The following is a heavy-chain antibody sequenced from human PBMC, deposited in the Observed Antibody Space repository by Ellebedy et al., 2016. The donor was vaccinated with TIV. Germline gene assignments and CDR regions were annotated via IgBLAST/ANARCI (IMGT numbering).Heavy chain of an antibody. Sequence: PGGSLRLSCAASGFTFSIYGMHWVRQAPGKGLEWVGIIWHDGSHSYYADSVKGRFTISRDNSKNTVDLQMNSLRADDTAVYYCASELVGTTDFDYWGRGTLVTVSS. J-gene: IGHJ4*02. CDR1: GFTFSIYG. V-gene: IGHV3-33*01. CDR3: ASELVGTTDFDY. D-gene: IGHD1-26*01. CDR2: IWHDGSHS.